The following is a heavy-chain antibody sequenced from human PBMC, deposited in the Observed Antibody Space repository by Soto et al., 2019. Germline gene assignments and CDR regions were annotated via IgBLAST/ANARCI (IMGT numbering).Heavy chain of an antibody. CDR3: ARDQTLAGDYYMDV. CDR2: IIPILGIA. V-gene: IGHV1-69*04. D-gene: IGHD4-17*01. CDR1: GGTFSSYT. J-gene: IGHJ6*03. Sequence: GASVKVSCTASGGTFSSYTIIWVRQAPGQGLEWMGRIIPILGIANYAQKFQGRVTITADKSTSTAYMELSSLRSEDTAVYYCARDQTLAGDYYMDVWGKGTTVTVSS.